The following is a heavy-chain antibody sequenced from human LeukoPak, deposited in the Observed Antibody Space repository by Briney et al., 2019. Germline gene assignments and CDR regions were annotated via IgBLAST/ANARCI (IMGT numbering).Heavy chain of an antibody. J-gene: IGHJ6*02. D-gene: IGHD3-10*01. CDR2: IYDSGST. CDR3: ARGSSFYYYYYYGMDV. Sequence: PSETLSLTCTVSGGSIRSSYYYWGWIRQPPGKGLEWIGSIYDSGSTYYNPSLKSRVTISVDTSKNKFSLKLSSVTAADTAVYYCARGSSFYYYYYYGMDVWGQGTTVTVSS. CDR1: GGSIRSSYYY. V-gene: IGHV4-39*07.